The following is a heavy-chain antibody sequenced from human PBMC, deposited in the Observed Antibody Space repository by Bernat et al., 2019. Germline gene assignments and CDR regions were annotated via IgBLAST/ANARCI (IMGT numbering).Heavy chain of an antibody. Sequence: QVQLVQSGAEVQKPGASVKLSCKSSGYTLINYAMHWVRQAPGQTLEWMGWIGANNENTKYSQKFHGRVSIIRDTSASTVYMELTSLTSDDTAVYYCTRSSLAGDYWGQGTLVTVSS. D-gene: IGHD6-19*01. CDR3: TRSSLAGDY. J-gene: IGHJ4*02. CDR1: GYTLINYA. CDR2: IGANNENT. V-gene: IGHV1-3*01.